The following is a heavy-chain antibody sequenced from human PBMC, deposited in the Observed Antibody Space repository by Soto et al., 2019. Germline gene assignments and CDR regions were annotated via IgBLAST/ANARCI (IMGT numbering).Heavy chain of an antibody. J-gene: IGHJ4*02. CDR3: ARWGGSGWYWSDY. CDR2: INPSGGST. D-gene: IGHD6-19*01. CDR1: GSTFTSYY. Sequence: ASVKVSCKASGSTFTSYYMHWVRQAPGQGLEWMGIINPSGGSTSYAQKFQGRVTMTRDTSTSTVYMELRSLRSEDTAVYYCARWGGSGWYWSDYWGQGPLVTVSS. V-gene: IGHV1-46*03.